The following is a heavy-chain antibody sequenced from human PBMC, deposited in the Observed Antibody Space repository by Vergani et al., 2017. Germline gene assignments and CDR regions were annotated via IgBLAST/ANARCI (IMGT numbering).Heavy chain of an antibody. Sequence: QVQLVQSGAEVKKPGASVKVSCKASGYTFTSYYMHWVRQAPGQGLEWMGIINPSGGSTSYAQKFQGRVTMTRDTSTGTVYMELSSLSSEDTAVYYCASAEPCSGGSCYFQPVGWREASRMDVWGQGTTVTVSS. V-gene: IGHV1-46*03. J-gene: IGHJ6*02. CDR3: ASAEPCSGGSCYFQPVGWREASRMDV. CDR2: INPSGGST. CDR1: GYTFTSYY. D-gene: IGHD2-15*01.